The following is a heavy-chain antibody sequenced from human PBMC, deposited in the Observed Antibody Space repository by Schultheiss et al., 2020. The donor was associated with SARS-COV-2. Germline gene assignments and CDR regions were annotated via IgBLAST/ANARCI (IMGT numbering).Heavy chain of an antibody. J-gene: IGHJ6*03. CDR2: IYYSGST. CDR3: ARLVVPYDFWSGHDNYYYYMDV. Sequence: SETLSLTCAVYGGSFSGYYWSWIRQPPGKGLEWIGYIYYSGSTNYNPSLKSRVTISVDTSKNQFSLKLSSVTAADTAVYYCARLVVPYDFWSGHDNYYYYMDVWGKGTTVTVSS. V-gene: IGHV4-59*01. CDR1: GGSFSGYY. D-gene: IGHD3-3*01.